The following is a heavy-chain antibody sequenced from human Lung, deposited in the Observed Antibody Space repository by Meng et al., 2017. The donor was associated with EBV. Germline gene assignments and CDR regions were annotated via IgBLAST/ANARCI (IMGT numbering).Heavy chain of an antibody. V-gene: IGHV4-39*07. D-gene: IGHD3-22*01. CDR1: GRSISGNNYF. J-gene: IGHJ4*02. CDR2: MSYSGDT. Sequence: ASGLGLVNTSEPLSLTCTVSGRSISGNNYFLGWIRQPHGQGLPWIGGMSYSGDTFYNPSLKRRVTLSVEPSKNQFSLNLTSVTAADTAIYYCARPYDSTGYFSRWGQGALVTVSS. CDR3: ARPYDSTGYFSR.